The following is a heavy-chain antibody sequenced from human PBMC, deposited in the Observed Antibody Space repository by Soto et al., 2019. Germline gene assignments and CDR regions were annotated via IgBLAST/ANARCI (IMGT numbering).Heavy chain of an antibody. Sequence: ASGKVSCKASGYSFTSYDINGVGQATGQGLEGRGWMNPNSGNTGYAQKFQGRVTMTRNTSITTAYMELSSLRSEDTAVYYCASLAAKTNKKYQLLSGPPYYYGMDVWGQGTTVTVSS. CDR2: MNPNSGNT. D-gene: IGHD2-2*01. CDR1: GYSFTSYD. J-gene: IGHJ6*02. V-gene: IGHV1-8*01. CDR3: ASLAAKTNKKYQLLSGPPYYYGMDV.